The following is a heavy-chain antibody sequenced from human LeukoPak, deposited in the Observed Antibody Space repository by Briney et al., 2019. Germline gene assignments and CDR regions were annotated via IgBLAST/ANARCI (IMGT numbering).Heavy chain of an antibody. D-gene: IGHD3-22*01. CDR1: GGSISSSSYY. CDR2: IYYSGST. Sequence: SQTLSLTCTVSGGSISSSSYYWGRIRQPPGKGLECIGSIYYSGSTYYNPSLKSRVTISVDTSKNQFSPKLSSVTAADTAVYYCARSTYYYDSSGYAPVGSFDYWGQGTLVTVSS. J-gene: IGHJ4*02. CDR3: ARSTYYYDSSGYAPVGSFDY. V-gene: IGHV4-39*01.